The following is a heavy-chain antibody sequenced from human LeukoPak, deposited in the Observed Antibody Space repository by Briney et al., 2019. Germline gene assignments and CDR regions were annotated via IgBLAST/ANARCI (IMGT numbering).Heavy chain of an antibody. CDR3: AKSNGYGLVDI. CDR2: VFHTGST. Sequence: SETLSLTCTVSGGSIDTYYWNWIRQPPGKGLEWIGYVFHTGSTNYNPSLKSRVTISLDTSRNQFSLKLNSVTAADTAVYYCAKSNGYGLVDIRGQGTMVTVSS. J-gene: IGHJ3*02. D-gene: IGHD3-10*01. V-gene: IGHV4-59*12. CDR1: GGSIDTYY.